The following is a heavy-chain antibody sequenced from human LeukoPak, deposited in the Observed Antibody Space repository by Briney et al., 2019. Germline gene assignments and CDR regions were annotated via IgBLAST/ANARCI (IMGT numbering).Heavy chain of an antibody. CDR2: IKSDGVGT. D-gene: IGHD1-26*01. J-gene: IGHJ3*01. Sequence: GGSLRLSCAASGFAFSNFPMHWVRQAPGKGLEYVSAIKSDGVGTYYANSVRDRFTISRDNSKNTLYLQMGSLRAEDTGVYFCARVGSWDAYDVWGQGTMVTVSS. CDR1: GFAFSNFP. V-gene: IGHV3-64*01. CDR3: ARVGSWDAYDV.